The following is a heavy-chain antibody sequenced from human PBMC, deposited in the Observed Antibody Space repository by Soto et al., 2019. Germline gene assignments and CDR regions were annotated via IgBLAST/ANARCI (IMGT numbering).Heavy chain of an antibody. J-gene: IGHJ4*02. Sequence: GESLKISCKGSGYSFTSYWIGWVRQMPWKGLEWMGIIYPGDSDTRYSPSFQGQVTISADKSISTAYLQWSSLKSSDTAMYYCSRTYYDFWSGYYRGGFDYWGQGTLVTVSS. V-gene: IGHV5-51*01. CDR1: GYSFTSYW. CDR3: SRTYYDFWSGYYRGGFDY. D-gene: IGHD3-3*01. CDR2: IYPGDSDT.